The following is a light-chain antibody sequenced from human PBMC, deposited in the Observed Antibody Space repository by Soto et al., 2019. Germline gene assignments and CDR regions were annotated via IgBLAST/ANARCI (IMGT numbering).Light chain of an antibody. CDR2: LNSDGSH. CDR1: SGHSSYA. J-gene: IGLJ2*01. Sequence: QSVLTQSPSASASLGASVKLTCTLSSGHSSYAIAWPQQQPEKGPRYLMKLNSDGSHSKGDGIPDRFSGSSSGAERYLTISSLQSEDEADYYCQTWGTGFHVVFGGGTKLTVL. V-gene: IGLV4-69*01. CDR3: QTWGTGFHVV.